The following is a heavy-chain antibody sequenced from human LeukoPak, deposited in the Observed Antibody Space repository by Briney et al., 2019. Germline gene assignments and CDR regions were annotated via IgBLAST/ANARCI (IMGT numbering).Heavy chain of an antibody. J-gene: IGHJ4*02. D-gene: IGHD6-13*01. CDR3: ARGAYSSSWPLFDY. CDR1: GYTFTGYY. V-gene: IGHV1-2*02. Sequence: ASVKVSCKASGYTFTGYYMHWVRQAPGQGLEWMGWINPNSGGTYYAQKFQGRVTMTRDTSISTAYMELSRLRSDDTAVYYCARGAYSSSWPLFDYWGQGTLVTVSS. CDR2: INPNSGGT.